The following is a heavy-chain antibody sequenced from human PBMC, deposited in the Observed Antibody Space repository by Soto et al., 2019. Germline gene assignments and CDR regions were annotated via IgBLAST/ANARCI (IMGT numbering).Heavy chain of an antibody. CDR1: RLSFDNYA. CDR3: GKDPNGDYFGTFDF. J-gene: IGHJ3*01. Sequence: EVQFLESGGGVVRPGGSLRLSCVASRLSFDNYAMTWVRQSPGKGLEWLACITGNGAVTSYTDSVRGRFTISRDNSKNTLYLQMDSLRADDTAVYYCGKDPNGDYFGTFDFWGQGTTVTVSS. CDR2: ITGNGAVT. D-gene: IGHD4-17*01. V-gene: IGHV3-23*01.